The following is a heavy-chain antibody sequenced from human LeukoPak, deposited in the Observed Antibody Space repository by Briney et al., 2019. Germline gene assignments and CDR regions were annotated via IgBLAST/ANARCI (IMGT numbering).Heavy chain of an antibody. Sequence: SGGSLRLSCAASGFTFSSYSMNWVRQAPGKGLEWVSSISSSSSYIYYADSVKGRFTISRDNAKNSLYLQMNSLRAEDTAVYYCAPGAMVRGASSWGRGTLVTVSS. J-gene: IGHJ5*02. CDR3: APGAMVRGASS. V-gene: IGHV3-21*01. CDR1: GFTFSSYS. CDR2: ISSSSSYI. D-gene: IGHD3-10*01.